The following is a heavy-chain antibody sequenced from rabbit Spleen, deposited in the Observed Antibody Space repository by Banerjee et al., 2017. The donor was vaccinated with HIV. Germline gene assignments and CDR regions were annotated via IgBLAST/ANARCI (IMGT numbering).Heavy chain of an antibody. J-gene: IGHJ4*01. CDR2: INTYTGKP. V-gene: IGHV1S45*01. CDR1: GFSFSDRDV. CDR3: ARDLVAVIGWNFNL. Sequence: QEQLVESGGGLVQPEGSLTLTCKASGFSFSDRDVMCWVRQAPGKGLEWIACINTYTGKPVYATWAKGRFTISRTSSTTVTLQMTSLTAADTATYFCARDLVAVIGWNFNLWGPGTLVTVS. D-gene: IGHD1-1*01.